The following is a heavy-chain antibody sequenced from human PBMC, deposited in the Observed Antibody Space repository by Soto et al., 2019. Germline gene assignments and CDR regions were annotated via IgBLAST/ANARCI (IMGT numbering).Heavy chain of an antibody. CDR1: GFTFSSYA. J-gene: IGHJ3*02. CDR2: ISGSGGST. Sequence: GGSLRLSCAASGFTFSSYAMSWVRQAPGKGLEWVSAISGSGGSTYYADSVKGRFTISRDNSKNTLYLQMNSLRAEDTAVYYCAKYLYDSSGYYHDAFDIWGQGTMVTVSS. CDR3: AKYLYDSSGYYHDAFDI. V-gene: IGHV3-23*01. D-gene: IGHD3-22*01.